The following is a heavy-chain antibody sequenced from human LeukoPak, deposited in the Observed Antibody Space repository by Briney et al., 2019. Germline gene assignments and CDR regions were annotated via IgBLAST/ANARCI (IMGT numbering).Heavy chain of an antibody. CDR2: IYSGGST. J-gene: IGHJ4*02. Sequence: GESLTLSCAASGFTVSSNYMSWVRQAPGKGLEWVSVIYSGGSTYYADSVKGRFTISRHNSKNTLYLQMNSLRAEDTAVYYCAGGYYDSSSYLWGYWGQGTLVTVSS. D-gene: IGHD3-22*01. V-gene: IGHV3-53*04. CDR1: GFTVSSNY. CDR3: AGGYYDSSSYLWGY.